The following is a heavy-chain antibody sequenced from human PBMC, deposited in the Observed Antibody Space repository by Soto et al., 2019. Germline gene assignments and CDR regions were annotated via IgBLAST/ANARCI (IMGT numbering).Heavy chain of an antibody. J-gene: IGHJ4*02. CDR1: GCPSRSYA. D-gene: IGHD1-26*01. Sequence: XGALIPSFAASGCPSRSYAMIWVRQAPGKGLEWVSAISGRGGSTYYADSVKGRFTISRDNSKNTLYLQMNSLRAEDTAVYYCAKGVGATLGYFDDWGQGTLVTVSS. CDR3: AKGVGATLGYFDD. V-gene: IGHV3-23*01. CDR2: ISGRGGST.